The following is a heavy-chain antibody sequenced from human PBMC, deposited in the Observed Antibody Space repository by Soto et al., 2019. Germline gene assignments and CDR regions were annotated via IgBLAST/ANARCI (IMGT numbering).Heavy chain of an antibody. CDR3: ARVRGIGQYYYYGMDV. J-gene: IGHJ6*02. CDR1: GDSVSSNSAA. Sequence: SETLSLTCAISGDSVSSNSAAWNWIRKSPSRGLEWLGRTYYRSKWYNDYAVSVKSRITINPDTSKNQFSLQLNSVTPEDTAVYYCARVRGIGQYYYYGMDVWGQGTTVTVSS. D-gene: IGHD3-16*01. V-gene: IGHV6-1*01. CDR2: TYYRSKWYN.